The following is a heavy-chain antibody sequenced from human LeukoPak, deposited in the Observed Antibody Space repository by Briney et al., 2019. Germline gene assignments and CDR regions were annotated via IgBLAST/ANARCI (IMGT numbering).Heavy chain of an antibody. CDR3: ARVFRAAGTLFDY. CDR2: IYYSGST. V-gene: IGHV4-59*01. Sequence: SETLSLTCTVSGGPISSYYWSWIRQPPGKGLEWIGYIYYSGSTNYNPSLKSRVTISVDTSKNQFSLKLSSVTAADTAVYYCARVFRAAGTLFDYWGQGTLVTVSS. J-gene: IGHJ4*02. D-gene: IGHD6-13*01. CDR1: GGPISSYY.